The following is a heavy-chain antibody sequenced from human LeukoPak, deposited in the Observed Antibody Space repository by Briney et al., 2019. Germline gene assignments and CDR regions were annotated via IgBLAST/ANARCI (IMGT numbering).Heavy chain of an antibody. J-gene: IGHJ5*02. D-gene: IGHD4-17*01. Sequence: GESLKISCKGSGYSFTSYWISWVRQMPGKGLEWMGRIDPSDSYTNYSPSFQGHVTISADKSISTAYLQWSSLKASDTAMYYCVRHRYGDYNWFDPWGQGTLVTVSS. V-gene: IGHV5-10-1*01. CDR1: GYSFTSYW. CDR2: IDPSDSYT. CDR3: VRHRYGDYNWFDP.